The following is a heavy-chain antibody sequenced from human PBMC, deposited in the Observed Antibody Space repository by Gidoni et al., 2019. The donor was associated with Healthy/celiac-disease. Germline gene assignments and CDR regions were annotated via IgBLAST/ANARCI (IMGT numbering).Heavy chain of an antibody. CDR2: IFSNDEK. CDR1: GFSLSNARMG. Sequence: QVTLKESGPVLVKPTETLTLTCTVSGFSLSNARMGVSWIRQPPGKALEWLAHIFSNDEKSYSTSLKSRLTISKDTSKSQVVLTMTNMDPVDTATYYCARMGGLGYCSGGSCYSDYYGMDVWGQGTTVTVSS. D-gene: IGHD2-15*01. J-gene: IGHJ6*02. V-gene: IGHV2-26*01. CDR3: ARMGGLGYCSGGSCYSDYYGMDV.